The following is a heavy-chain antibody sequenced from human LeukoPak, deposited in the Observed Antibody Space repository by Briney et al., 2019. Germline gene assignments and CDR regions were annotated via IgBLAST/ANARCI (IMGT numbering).Heavy chain of an antibody. V-gene: IGHV4-4*02. CDR1: GGSISSSNW. CDR3: ARDSYSLSAALYYYYYMDV. Sequence: SGTLSLTCAVSGGSISSSNWWSWVRQPPGKGLEWIGEIYHSGSTNYNPSLKSRVTISVDTSKNQFSLKLSSVTAADTAVYYCARDSYSLSAALYYYYYMDVWGKGTTVTVSS. CDR2: IYHSGST. J-gene: IGHJ6*03. D-gene: IGHD2-21*01.